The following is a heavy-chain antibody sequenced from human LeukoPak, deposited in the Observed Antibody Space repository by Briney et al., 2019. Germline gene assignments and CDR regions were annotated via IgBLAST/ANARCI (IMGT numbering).Heavy chain of an antibody. CDR2: ISSSGSTI. CDR3: ARRRGEVSNWSEVAFDI. CDR1: GFTFSSYE. V-gene: IGHV3-48*03. J-gene: IGHJ3*02. D-gene: IGHD6-13*01. Sequence: GGSLRLSCAASGFTFSSYEMNWVRQAPGKGLEWVSYISSSGSTIYYADSVKGRFTISRDNSKNTLYLQMNSLRTEDTAVYYCARRRGEVSNWSEVAFDIWGQGTKVTVSS.